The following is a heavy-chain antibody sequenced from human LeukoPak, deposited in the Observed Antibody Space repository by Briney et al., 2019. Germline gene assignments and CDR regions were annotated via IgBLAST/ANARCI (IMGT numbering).Heavy chain of an antibody. CDR3: ARGKGSSSYPNYYYYYMDV. V-gene: IGHV3-7*01. J-gene: IGHJ6*03. Sequence: AGGSLRLSCAASGFTFSSYWMSWVRQAPGKGLEWVANIKQDGSEKYYVDSVKGRFTISRDNAKNSLYLQMNSLRAEDTAVYYCARGKGSSSYPNYYYYYMDVWGKGTTVTVSS. D-gene: IGHD6-6*01. CDR2: IKQDGSEK. CDR1: GFTFSSYW.